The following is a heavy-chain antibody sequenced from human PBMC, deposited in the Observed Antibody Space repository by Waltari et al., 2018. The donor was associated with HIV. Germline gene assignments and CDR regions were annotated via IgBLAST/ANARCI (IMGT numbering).Heavy chain of an antibody. V-gene: IGHV1-46*01. CDR3: ARDRGYDYGYFFDS. D-gene: IGHD5-18*01. CDR2: INPAGGST. J-gene: IGHJ4*02. CDR1: GYTFTSYY. Sequence: QVQLVQSGAEVKKPGASVKLSCKSSGYTFTSYYIHWVRQAPGQGLEWMGIINPAGGSTTYAQKFQGRLIMTRETSTSTVYMELSSLRSEDTAVYFCARDRGYDYGYFFDSWGQGTVVTVSS.